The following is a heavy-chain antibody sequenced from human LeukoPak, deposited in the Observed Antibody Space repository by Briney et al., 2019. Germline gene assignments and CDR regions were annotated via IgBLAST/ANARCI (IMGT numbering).Heavy chain of an antibody. CDR1: GVSVTNGTYY. V-gene: IGHV4-39*01. Sequence: PSETLSLTCTVSGVSVTNGTYYWGWIRQPPGKGLEWIGSIYYLGNTFNNPSLKSRVTMSVDTSMNQFSLKLSSVTAADTAVYYCARLGGSYLTFWFFDLWGRGSLVTGPS. CDR2: IYYLGNT. D-gene: IGHD1-26*01. J-gene: IGHJ2*01. CDR3: ARLGGSYLTFWFFDL.